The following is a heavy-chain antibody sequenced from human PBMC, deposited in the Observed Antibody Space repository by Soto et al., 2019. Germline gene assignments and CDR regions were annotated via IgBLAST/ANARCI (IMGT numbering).Heavy chain of an antibody. V-gene: IGHV3-74*01. CDR1: GFTFSSYW. Sequence: GGSLRLSCAASGFTFSSYWMHWVRQAPGKGLLWVSRINSDGRTTSYADSVKGRFTISRDNAKNTLYLQMNSLRAEDTAVYYCARDLSSGGEFDYWGQGTLVTVSS. CDR3: ARDLSSGGEFDY. D-gene: IGHD6-19*01. CDR2: INSDGRTT. J-gene: IGHJ4*02.